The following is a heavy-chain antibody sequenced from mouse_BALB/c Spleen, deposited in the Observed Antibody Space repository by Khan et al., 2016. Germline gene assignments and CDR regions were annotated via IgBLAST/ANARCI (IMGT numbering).Heavy chain of an antibody. D-gene: IGHD2-2*01. Sequence: QVQLQQSGPGLVAPSQSLSITCTVSGFSLIAYGVNWVRQPPGKSLEWLGMIWGDGTTDYNSAPKSRLNITKYKSKSQVFLKMNSLQTDDTAMYYCARDGWGYYAMDYWGQGTSVTVSS. J-gene: IGHJ4*01. CDR3: ARDGWGYYAMDY. CDR1: GFSLIAYG. V-gene: IGHV2-6-7*01. CDR2: IWGDGTT.